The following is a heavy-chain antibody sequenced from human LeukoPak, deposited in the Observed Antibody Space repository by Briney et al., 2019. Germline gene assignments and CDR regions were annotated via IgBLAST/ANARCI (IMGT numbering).Heavy chain of an antibody. CDR3: AKDLLAGYGVAHDAFDI. V-gene: IGHV3-23*01. J-gene: IGHJ3*02. D-gene: IGHD4-17*01. CDR1: GFTFSIYA. CDR2: ISGSGGST. Sequence: PGGSLRLSCGASGFTFSIYAMSWVRQAPGKGLEWVSAISGSGGSTYYADSVKGRFTISRDNSKNTLYLQMNSLRAEDTAVYYCAKDLLAGYGVAHDAFDIWGQGTMVTVSS.